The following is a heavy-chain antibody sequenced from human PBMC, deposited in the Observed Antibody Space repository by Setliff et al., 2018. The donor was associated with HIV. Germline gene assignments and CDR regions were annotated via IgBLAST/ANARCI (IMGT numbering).Heavy chain of an antibody. V-gene: IGHV3-48*03. J-gene: IGHJ3*02. CDR3: ARDPSTAHHDAFDI. Sequence: GGSLRLSCAASGFSFSTSWVHWVRQAPGKGLEWVSYISSSGSTKYYADSVKGRFTISRDNAKDSMYLQMNSLRVEDTAVYYCARDPSTAHHDAFDIWGQGTMVTVSS. CDR1: GFSFSTSW. CDR2: ISSSGSTK.